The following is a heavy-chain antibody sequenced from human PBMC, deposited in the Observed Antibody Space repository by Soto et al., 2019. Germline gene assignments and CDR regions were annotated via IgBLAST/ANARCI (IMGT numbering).Heavy chain of an antibody. CDR1: GFTFDKVW. V-gene: IGHV3-15*07. J-gene: IGHJ4*02. D-gene: IGHD1-26*01. CDR3: TTGRDDLLY. Sequence: EVQLVESGGGLVKPGGSLRLSCAVSGFTFDKVWMNWVRQAPGKGLEWVGRIKSKTDGGTTDYAAPAKGRFTISRDDSKNMLYLQINSMKTEETGMYFCTTGRDDLLYWGQGTLVIVSS. CDR2: IKSKTDGGTT.